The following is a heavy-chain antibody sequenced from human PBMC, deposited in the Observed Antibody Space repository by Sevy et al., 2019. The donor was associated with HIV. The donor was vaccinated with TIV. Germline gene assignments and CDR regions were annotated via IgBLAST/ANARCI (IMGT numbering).Heavy chain of an antibody. J-gene: IGHJ4*02. CDR2: VKKDGSER. V-gene: IGHV3-7*03. D-gene: IGHD3-10*01. CDR1: GFMFNDFW. CDR3: AREWSWAYFDS. Sequence: GGSLRLSCAASGFMFNDFWMSWVRQAPGKGLDWVANVKKDGSERYYADSVKGRFTISRDNAKNLLYLQMNSLTAEDTAIYYCAREWSWAYFDSWGQRTLVTVSS.